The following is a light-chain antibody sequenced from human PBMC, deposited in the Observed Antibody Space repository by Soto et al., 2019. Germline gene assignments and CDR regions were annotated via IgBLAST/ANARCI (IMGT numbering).Light chain of an antibody. V-gene: IGKV3-11*01. CDR1: QSVGSY. CDR3: QQRAHWPPYT. Sequence: EVVLTQSPVTLSLSPGERATLSCKTSQSVGSYLAWIQKKPGQAPRLLIYDALNRATGIPARFSGSGSGTDFTLTISSLEPEDFAVYYGQQRAHWPPYTFGQGTKLEIK. J-gene: IGKJ2*01. CDR2: DAL.